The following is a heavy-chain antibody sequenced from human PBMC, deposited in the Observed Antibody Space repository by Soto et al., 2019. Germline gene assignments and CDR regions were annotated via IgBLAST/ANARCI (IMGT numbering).Heavy chain of an antibody. CDR2: ISYDGSNK. Sequence: QVQLVESGGGVVQPGRSLRLSCAASGFTFSSYGMHWVRQAPGKGLEWVAVISYDGSNKYYADSVKGRFTISRDNSKNTLYLQMNSLGAEDTAVFYCAKEGECSSTSCYILGVYYYYGMDVWGQGTTVTVSS. D-gene: IGHD2-2*02. V-gene: IGHV3-30*18. CDR1: GFTFSSYG. J-gene: IGHJ6*02. CDR3: AKEGECSSTSCYILGVYYYYGMDV.